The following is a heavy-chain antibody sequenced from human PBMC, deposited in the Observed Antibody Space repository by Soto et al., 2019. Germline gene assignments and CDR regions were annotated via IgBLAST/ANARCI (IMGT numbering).Heavy chain of an antibody. Sequence: ASVKVSCKASGYTFTAHYMHWVRQAPGQGLEWMGWINSNTGHTGYAQKFQGGVTLTRDTSISTAYMELSSLTSGDTAVYYCARETLVSAKHFDLWGQGTMVTVSS. CDR3: ARETLVSAKHFDL. CDR2: INSNTGHT. J-gene: IGHJ3*01. D-gene: IGHD6-13*01. V-gene: IGHV1-2*02. CDR1: GYTFTAHY.